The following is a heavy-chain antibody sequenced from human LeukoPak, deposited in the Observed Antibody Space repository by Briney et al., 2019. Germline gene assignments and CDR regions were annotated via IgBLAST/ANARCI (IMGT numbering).Heavy chain of an antibody. CDR3: ARHSPDIVVVPAAISFFGY. CDR2: IYYSGST. D-gene: IGHD2-2*01. CDR1: GGSISSYY. V-gene: IGHV4-59*08. Sequence: SSETLSLTCTVSGGSISSYYWSWIRQPPGKGLEWIGYIYYSGSTNYNPSLKSRVTISVDTSKNQFSLKLSSVTAADTAVYYCARHSPDIVVVPAAISFFGYWGQGTLVTVSS. J-gene: IGHJ4*02.